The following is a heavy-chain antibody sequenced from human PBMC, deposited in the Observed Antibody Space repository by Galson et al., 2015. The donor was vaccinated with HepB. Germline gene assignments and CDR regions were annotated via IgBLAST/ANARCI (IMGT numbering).Heavy chain of an antibody. CDR1: GFAFSGSA. J-gene: IGHJ6*02. D-gene: IGHD3-16*02. Sequence: SLRLSCAASGFAFSGSAIHWVRQGSGKGLEWVGRIRSKANNYATAYAASVKGRFTISRDDSKNMAFLQMNSLKTEDTDVYYCARHDMITFGGVIAYEYYYGMDVWGQGTTVTVSS. CDR2: IRSKANNYAT. CDR3: ARHDMITFGGVIAYEYYYGMDV. V-gene: IGHV3-73*01.